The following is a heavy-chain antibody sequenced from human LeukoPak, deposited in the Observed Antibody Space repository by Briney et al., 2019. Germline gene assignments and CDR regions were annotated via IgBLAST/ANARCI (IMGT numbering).Heavy chain of an antibody. CDR3: ARGPYGSGSYYYMDV. CDR2: INPNSGGT. Sequence: ASVKVSCKASGYTFTGFYMHWVRQAPGQGLEWMGWINPNSGGTTFAQKFQGRVTMTRDTSLTTAYMELSRLRSDDTAVYYCARGPYGSGSYYYMDVWGKGTTVTVSS. J-gene: IGHJ6*03. D-gene: IGHD3-10*01. V-gene: IGHV1-2*02. CDR1: GYTFTGFY.